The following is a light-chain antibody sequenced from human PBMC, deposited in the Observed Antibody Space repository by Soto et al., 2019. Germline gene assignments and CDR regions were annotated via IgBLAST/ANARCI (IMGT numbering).Light chain of an antibody. Sequence: EIVLTQSPGSLSLSPGERATLSCRASQSVDSSFFAWYQQKHGQAPRLLIYGASNRATGIPDRFSGRGSGTDFTLTITRLEPEDFAVYYCQQYVSSVTFGQGIKVEIK. CDR3: QQYVSSVT. V-gene: IGKV3-20*01. CDR2: GAS. J-gene: IGKJ1*01. CDR1: QSVDSSF.